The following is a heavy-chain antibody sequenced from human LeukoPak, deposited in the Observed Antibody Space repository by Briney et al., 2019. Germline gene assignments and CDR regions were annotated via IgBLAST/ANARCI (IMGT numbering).Heavy chain of an antibody. D-gene: IGHD1-26*01. CDR3: ARDPPERVGGTTDDFDY. V-gene: IGHV1-18*01. CDR2: ISAYNGNT. Sequence: ASVKVSCKASGYTFTSYGISWVRQAPGQGLEWMGWISAYNGNTNYARKLQGRVTMTTDTSTSTAYMELRSLRSADTAVYYCARDPPERVGGTTDDFDYWGQGTLVTVSS. CDR1: GYTFTSYG. J-gene: IGHJ4*02.